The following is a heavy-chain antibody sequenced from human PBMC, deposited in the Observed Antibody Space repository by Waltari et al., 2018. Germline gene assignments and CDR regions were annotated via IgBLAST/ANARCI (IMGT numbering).Heavy chain of an antibody. Sequence: QVQLVESGGGVVQPGRSLRLSCAASGFTLSSYAMHWVRQAPGKGLEWVAVISYDGSNKYYADSVKGRFTISRDNSKNTLYLQMNSLRAEDTAVYYCARSRRAAIGADYWGQGTLVTVSS. D-gene: IGHD6-25*01. J-gene: IGHJ4*02. CDR3: ARSRRAAIGADY. CDR2: ISYDGSNK. CDR1: GFTLSSYA. V-gene: IGHV3-30-3*01.